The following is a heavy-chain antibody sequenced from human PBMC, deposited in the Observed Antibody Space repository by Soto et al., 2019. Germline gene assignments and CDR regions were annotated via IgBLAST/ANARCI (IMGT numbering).Heavy chain of an antibody. CDR2: VHHSWGS. V-gene: IGHV4-59*08. Sequence: QVQLQESGPGLVKPSETLSLSCTVSGGSISSYYWSWFRQSPGKRMEWIGYVHHSWGSSYNPSLQGRVPIPLDTAKSQISLMLTSVTATDAAVYYCARQGFGPLHGLVDVWGQGTTVTVSS. D-gene: IGHD3-10*01. CDR3: ARQGFGPLHGLVDV. CDR1: GGSISSYY. J-gene: IGHJ6*02.